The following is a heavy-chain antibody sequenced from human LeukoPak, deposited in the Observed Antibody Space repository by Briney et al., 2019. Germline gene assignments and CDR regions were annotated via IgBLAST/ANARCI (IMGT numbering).Heavy chain of an antibody. V-gene: IGHV4-34*01. Sequence: SETLSLTCGVDGGSFSGYYWNWIRQPPGKGLEWIGEINHSGSTNYNPSLKRRVTISVDTSQNQFSVRLSSVTAADPAVYYCARGRYLATGGGAAAGFLDYWGRGTLVSVSS. D-gene: IGHD6-13*01. CDR1: GGSFSGYY. CDR3: ARGRYLATGGGAAAGFLDY. CDR2: INHSGST. J-gene: IGHJ4*02.